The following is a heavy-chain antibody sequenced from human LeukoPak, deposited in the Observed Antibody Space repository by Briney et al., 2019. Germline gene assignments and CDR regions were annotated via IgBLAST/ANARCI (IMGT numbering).Heavy chain of an antibody. CDR3: AINLNYYDSSGYLDY. CDR1: GYTFINYG. V-gene: IGHV1-18*01. CDR2: ISAYNGNT. D-gene: IGHD3-22*01. Sequence: ASVKVSCKASGYTFINYGISWVRQAPGQGLEWMGWISAYNGNTNYAQKLQGRVTMTTDTSTSTAYMELRSLRSDDTAVYYCAINLNYYDSSGYLDYWGQGTLVTVSS. J-gene: IGHJ4*02.